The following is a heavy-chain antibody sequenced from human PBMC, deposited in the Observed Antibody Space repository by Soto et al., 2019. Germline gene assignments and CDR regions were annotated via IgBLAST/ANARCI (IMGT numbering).Heavy chain of an antibody. CDR3: ARGPGSNDYLGPAWSWVDY. D-gene: IGHD4-17*01. CDR1: GGSISSYY. J-gene: IGHJ4*02. Sequence: SETLSLTCTVSGGSISSYYWSWIRQPPGKGLEWIGYIYYSGSTNYNPSLKSRVTISVDTSKNQFSLKLSSVTAADTAVYYCARGPGSNDYLGPAWSWVDYWGQGTLVTVSS. V-gene: IGHV4-59*01. CDR2: IYYSGST.